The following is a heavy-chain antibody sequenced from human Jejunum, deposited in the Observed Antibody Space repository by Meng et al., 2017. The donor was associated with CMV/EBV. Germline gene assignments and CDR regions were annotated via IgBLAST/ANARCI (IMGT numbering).Heavy chain of an antibody. CDR1: R. CDR2: INAGRYLI. CDR3: AKDPTVRRGRSLRYYGMDV. V-gene: IGHV3-21*05. J-gene: IGHJ6*02. D-gene: IGHD3-16*01. Sequence: RMKWGRQGPGKGLGWPSYINAGRYLIYLADSVEGRFTNSRDNAKKSPDLQMDRLRVEEKAGYYCAKDPTVRRGRSLRYYGMDVWGQGTTVTVSS.